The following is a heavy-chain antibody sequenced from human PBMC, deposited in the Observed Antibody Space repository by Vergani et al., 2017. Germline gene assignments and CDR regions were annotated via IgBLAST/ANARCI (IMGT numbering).Heavy chain of an antibody. CDR3: ARGFDL. CDR1: GGSISSGSYY. J-gene: IGHJ2*01. CDR2: IYTSGST. Sequence: QVQLQESGPGLVKPSQTLSLTCTVSGGSISSGSYYWSWIRQPAGKGLEWIGRIYTSGSTNYNPSLKSRVTMSVDTSKNQFSLKLSSVTAADTAVYYCARGFDLWGRGTLVTVSS. V-gene: IGHV4-61*02.